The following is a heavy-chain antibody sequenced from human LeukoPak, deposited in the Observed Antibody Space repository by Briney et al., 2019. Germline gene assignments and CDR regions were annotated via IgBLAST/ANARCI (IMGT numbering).Heavy chain of an antibody. J-gene: IGHJ4*02. V-gene: IGHV3-74*01. CDR2: ITNDGSST. CDR1: GLTFSSHW. D-gene: IGHD1-14*01. CDR3: ATQQGGNPAY. Sequence: GGSLRLSCAASGLTFSSHWMHWVRQAPGKGLVWVSRITNDGSSTTYADSVKGRFTISRDNAENMLYLQVNSLRAEDTAVCYCATQQGGNPAYWGQGTLVTVSS.